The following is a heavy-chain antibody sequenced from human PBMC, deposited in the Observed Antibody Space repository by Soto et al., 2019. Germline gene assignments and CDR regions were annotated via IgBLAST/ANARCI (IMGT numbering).Heavy chain of an antibody. Sequence: SEPLCLTWTVAGGSISNGGYYWSRNRQHPGKGLEWIGYIYYSGSTYYNPSLKSRVTISVDTSKNQFSLKLSSVTAADTAVYYCARVGGINWFDPWGQGTLVTVSS. V-gene: IGHV4-31*02. J-gene: IGHJ5*02. CDR1: GGSISNGGYY. CDR2: IYYSGST. D-gene: IGHD3-16*01. CDR3: ARVGGINWFDP.